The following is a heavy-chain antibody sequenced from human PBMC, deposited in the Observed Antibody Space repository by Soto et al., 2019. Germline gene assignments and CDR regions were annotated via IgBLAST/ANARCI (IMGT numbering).Heavy chain of an antibody. CDR3: ARADSGYAHGYYYYGMDV. CDR1: GFTFSSYS. CDR2: ISRSSSTI. D-gene: IGHD5-12*01. V-gene: IGHV3-48*01. J-gene: IGHJ6*02. Sequence: EVQLVESGGGLVQPGGSLRLSCAASGFTFSSYSMNWVRPAPGKGLEWVSYISRSSSTIYYADSVKGRFTISRDNAKNALDLQMNSLRAEDTAVYYCARADSGYAHGYYYYGMDVWGQGTTVNVSS.